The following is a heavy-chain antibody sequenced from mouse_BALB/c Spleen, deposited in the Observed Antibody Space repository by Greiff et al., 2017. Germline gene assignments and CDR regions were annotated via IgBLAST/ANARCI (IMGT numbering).Heavy chain of an antibody. V-gene: IGHV1S29*02. J-gene: IGHJ3*01. Sequence: SGPELVKPGASVKISCKASGYTFTDYNMHWVKQSHGKSLEWIGYIYPYNGGTGYNQKFKSKATLTVDNSSSTAYMELRSLTSEDSAVYYCASYDGYYLAWFAYWGQGTLVTVSA. CDR3: ASYDGYYLAWFAY. CDR1: GYTFTDYN. CDR2: IYPYNGGT. D-gene: IGHD2-3*01.